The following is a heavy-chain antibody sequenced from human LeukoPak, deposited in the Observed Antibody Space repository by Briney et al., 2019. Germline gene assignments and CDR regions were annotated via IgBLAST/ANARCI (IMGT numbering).Heavy chain of an antibody. D-gene: IGHD5-24*01. CDR1: GFTISTYW. Sequence: GGSLRLSCTASGFTISTYWMSWVRQAPGKGLEWVANIKQDGSKKSYVDSVKGRFTISRDNAKNSLYLQMNSLRAEDTAIYYCTRVGYIDEGIDYWGQGTLVTVSS. CDR3: TRVGYIDEGIDY. V-gene: IGHV3-7*04. J-gene: IGHJ4*02. CDR2: IKQDGSKK.